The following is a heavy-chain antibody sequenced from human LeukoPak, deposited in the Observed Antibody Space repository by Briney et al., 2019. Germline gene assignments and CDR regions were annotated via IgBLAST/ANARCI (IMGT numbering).Heavy chain of an antibody. Sequence: ASVKVSCEASGYTFTGYYMHWVRQAPGQGLEWMGWINPNSGGTNYAQEFQGRVTMTRDTSISTAYMELSRLRSDDTAVYYCARGRHYYGSGSYLVWGQGTLVTVSS. V-gene: IGHV1-2*02. J-gene: IGHJ4*02. CDR1: GYTFTGYY. CDR2: INPNSGGT. CDR3: ARGRHYYGSGSYLV. D-gene: IGHD3-10*01.